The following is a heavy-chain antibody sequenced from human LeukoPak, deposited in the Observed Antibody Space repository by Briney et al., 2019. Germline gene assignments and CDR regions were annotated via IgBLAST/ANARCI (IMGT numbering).Heavy chain of an antibody. CDR2: ISGSGGST. D-gene: IGHD3-22*01. CDR1: GFTFSSYA. V-gene: IGHV3-23*01. J-gene: IGHJ4*02. CDR3: ARASTMIVVVTPLDY. Sequence: GGSLRLSCAASGFTFSSYAMSWVRQAPGKGLEWVSAISGSGGSTYYADSVKGRFTISRDNSKNTLYLQMNSLRAEDTAVYYCARASTMIVVVTPLDYWGQGTLVTVSS.